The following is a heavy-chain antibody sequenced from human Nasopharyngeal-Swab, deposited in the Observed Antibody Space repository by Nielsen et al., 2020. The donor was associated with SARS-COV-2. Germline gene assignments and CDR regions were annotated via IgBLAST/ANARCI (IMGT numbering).Heavy chain of an antibody. CDR2: VGTAGDT. J-gene: IGHJ6*01. CDR1: GFTFKDYD. CDR3: ARVLSRTSPYGMDV. V-gene: IGHV3-13*01. Sequence: GESLKISCAPSGFTFKDYDIYWVRQTAGAGLEWVSSVGTAGDTHYQDSVQGRFTISRENAKNSVFLQMDSLRVGDTGIYFCARVLSRTSPYGMDVWGRGTQVTVSS. D-gene: IGHD2-2*01.